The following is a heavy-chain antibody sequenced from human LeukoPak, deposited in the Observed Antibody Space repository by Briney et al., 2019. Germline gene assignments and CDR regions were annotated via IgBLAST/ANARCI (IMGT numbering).Heavy chain of an antibody. CDR2: INDNSDTT. V-gene: IGHV3-23*01. D-gene: IGHD3-22*01. Sequence: PGGSLRLSCAASGFTFRNYAMSWVRQAPGKGLEWVSGINDNSDTTWYADSVKGRFTISRDNSKNTLYLQMNSLGAEDTAVYYRARGGYYYDSSGYQWNAFDIWGQGTMVTVSS. J-gene: IGHJ3*02. CDR1: GFTFRNYA. CDR3: ARGGYYYDSSGYQWNAFDI.